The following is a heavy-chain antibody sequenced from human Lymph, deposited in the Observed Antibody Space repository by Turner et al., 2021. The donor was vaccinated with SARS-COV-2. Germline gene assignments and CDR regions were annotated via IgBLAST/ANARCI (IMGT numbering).Heavy chain of an antibody. D-gene: IGHD5-12*01. V-gene: IGHV5-51*01. Sequence: EVQLVQSGAAVKKPGESLKISCKGSGSSFPTYWIGWVRQMPGKGLEWMGIIYPGDSDTRYSPSFQGQVTISADKSISTAYLQWSSLKASDTAMYYCARLPIARGYSGYDFYYFDYWGQGTLVTVSS. CDR3: ARLPIARGYSGYDFYYFDY. J-gene: IGHJ4*02. CDR2: IYPGDSDT. CDR1: GSSFPTYW.